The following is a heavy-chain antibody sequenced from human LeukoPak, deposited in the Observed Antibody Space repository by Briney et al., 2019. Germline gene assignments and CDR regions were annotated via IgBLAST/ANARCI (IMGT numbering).Heavy chain of an antibody. J-gene: IGHJ4*02. D-gene: IGHD1-26*01. V-gene: IGHV3-48*04. CDR3: ARDSGVGGTFDY. Sequence: GGSLRLSCTASGFTFRAYAMSWVRLAPGKGPQWVSYIGISDTTTYYADSVKGRFTISGDNAKNSLYLQMSSLRVEDTAIYYCARDSGVGGTFDYWGQGSLLTVSS. CDR1: GFTFRAYA. CDR2: IGISDTTT.